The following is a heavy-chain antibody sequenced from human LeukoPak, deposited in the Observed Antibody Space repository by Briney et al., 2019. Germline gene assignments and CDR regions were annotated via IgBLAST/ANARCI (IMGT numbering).Heavy chain of an antibody. CDR3: ARLRLDYGDYGSIDY. Sequence: SETLSLTCTVSGGSISSSYWRWFRQPPGKGLEGFGYIYYSGSTNYDPSLKSRVTISVDTSKNQFSLKLSSVTAADTAVYYCARLRLDYGDYGSIDYWGQGTLVTVSS. J-gene: IGHJ4*02. CDR1: GGSISSSY. V-gene: IGHV4-59*08. CDR2: IYYSGST. D-gene: IGHD4-17*01.